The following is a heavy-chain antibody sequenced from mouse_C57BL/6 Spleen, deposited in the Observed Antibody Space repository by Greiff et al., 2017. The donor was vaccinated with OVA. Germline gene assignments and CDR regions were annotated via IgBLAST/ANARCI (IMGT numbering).Heavy chain of an antibody. CDR2: INSDGGSN. CDR1: EYEFPSHD. V-gene: IGHV5-2*01. D-gene: IGHD2-2*01. Sequence: EVQRVESGGGLVQPGESLKLSCESNEYEFPSHDMSWVRKTPEKRLEVVAAINSDGGSNYYPDTMERRFIISRDNTKKTLYLQMSSLRSEDTALYYCARHGYDPYWYFDVWGTGTTVTVSS. CDR3: ARHGYDPYWYFDV. J-gene: IGHJ1*03.